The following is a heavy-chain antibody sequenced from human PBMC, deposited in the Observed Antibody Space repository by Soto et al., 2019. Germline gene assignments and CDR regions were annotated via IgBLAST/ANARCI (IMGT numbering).Heavy chain of an antibody. Sequence: QVLLVHSGAEAKKPRASVKVSCKASGYTLTTYGINCVRHAPGQGLEWMGWVSPYNGDTTYAQKFQGRVTMTTDTSTRTAYMELRSLRSDDTAVYYCAREVGHMDVWGQGTTVTVSS. V-gene: IGHV1-18*04. CDR2: VSPYNGDT. CDR3: AREVGHMDV. CDR1: GYTLTTYG. D-gene: IGHD2-2*01. J-gene: IGHJ6*02.